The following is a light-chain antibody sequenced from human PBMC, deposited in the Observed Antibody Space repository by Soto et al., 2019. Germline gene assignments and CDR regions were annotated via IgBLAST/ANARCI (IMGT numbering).Light chain of an antibody. Sequence: QSALTQPASVSGSPGQSITISCTGTSSDVGGYNYVSWYQQHPGKAPKLMIYEVSKRPSGVPDRFSGSKSGNTASLSVSGLQAEDEADYYCSSYAGNNRYVFGPGTKVTVL. J-gene: IGLJ1*01. CDR1: SSDVGGYNY. V-gene: IGLV2-8*01. CDR2: EVS. CDR3: SSYAGNNRYV.